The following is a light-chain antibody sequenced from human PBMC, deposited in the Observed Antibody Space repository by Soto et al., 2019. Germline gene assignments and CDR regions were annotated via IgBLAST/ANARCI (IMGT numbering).Light chain of an antibody. Sequence: QAVVTQPPSASGTPGQRVTISCSGSSSDIGSNTVSWYQQLPGTAPKLLIYSDNQRPSGVPDRFSGSKSGTSASLAISGLQSEDRADYYFAAWDDRLIGYVFGTGTKLTVL. J-gene: IGLJ1*01. CDR1: SSDIGSNT. CDR3: AAWDDRLIGYV. CDR2: SDN. V-gene: IGLV1-44*01.